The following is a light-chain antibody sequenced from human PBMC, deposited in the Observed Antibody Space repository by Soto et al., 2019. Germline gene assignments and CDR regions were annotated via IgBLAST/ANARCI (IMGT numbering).Light chain of an antibody. Sequence: EIVMTQSPSTLSVSPGERATLSCRASQSVSSYLAWYQQKPGQAPRLLIYDASNRATGIPARFSGSGSGTDFTLTISSLEPEDFALYYCPHRRKRMWTFGQGTKVDIK. J-gene: IGKJ1*01. CDR3: PHRRKRMWT. V-gene: IGKV3-11*01. CDR1: QSVSSY. CDR2: DAS.